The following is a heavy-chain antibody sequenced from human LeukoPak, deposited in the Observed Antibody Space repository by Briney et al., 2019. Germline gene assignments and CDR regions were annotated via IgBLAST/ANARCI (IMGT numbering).Heavy chain of an antibody. D-gene: IGHD3-10*01. J-gene: IGHJ4*02. CDR3: ARAYVVRGVAVRFDY. Sequence: SETLSLTCAVYGGSFSGYYWSWIRQPPGKGLEWIGYIYYSGSTNYNPSLKSRVTISVDTSKNQFSLKLSSVTAADTAVYYCARAYVVRGVAVRFDYWGQGTLVTVSS. CDR2: IYYSGST. V-gene: IGHV4-59*01. CDR1: GGSFSGYY.